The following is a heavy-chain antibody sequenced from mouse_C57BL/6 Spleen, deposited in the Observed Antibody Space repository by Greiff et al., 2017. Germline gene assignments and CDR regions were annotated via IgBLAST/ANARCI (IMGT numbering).Heavy chain of an antibody. CDR2: ISDGGSYT. J-gene: IGHJ2*01. Sequence: EVQLQESGGGLVKPGGSLKLSCAASGFTFSSYAMSWVRQTPEKRLEWVATISDGGSYTYYPDNVKGRFTISRDNAKNNLYLQMSHLKSEDTAMYYCARGGSGTLDYWGQGTTLTVSS. CDR1: GFTFSSYA. V-gene: IGHV5-4*01. CDR3: ARGGSGTLDY. D-gene: IGHD4-1*01.